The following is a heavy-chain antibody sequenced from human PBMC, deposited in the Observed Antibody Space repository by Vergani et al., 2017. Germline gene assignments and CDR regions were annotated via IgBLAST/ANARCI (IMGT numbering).Heavy chain of an antibody. J-gene: IGHJ4*02. CDR1: GFAFRTYG. D-gene: IGHD3-22*01. CDR2: IWYDGSNT. CDR3: ARSRYDSSGFSTIFRY. V-gene: IGHV3-33*01. Sequence: QVQLVESGGGVVQPGRSQRLSCVASGFAFRTYGMHWVRQAPGKGLEWVAIIWYDGSNTYYADSVKGRFTVSRDNSRNTLFLQMNSLRVEDTAVYYCARSRYDSSGFSTIFRYWGQGTRVTVS.